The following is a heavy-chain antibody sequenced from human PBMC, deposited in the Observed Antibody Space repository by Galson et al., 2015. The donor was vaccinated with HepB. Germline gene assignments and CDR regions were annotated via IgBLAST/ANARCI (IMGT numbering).Heavy chain of an antibody. D-gene: IGHD2-15*01. CDR2: ISAYNGNT. V-gene: IGHV1-18*04. Sequence: SVKVSCKASGYTFTNYGLSWVRQAPGQGLEWMGWISAYNGNTKYSQKFQGRVTITRDTSASTAYMELSSLRSEDTAVYYCARVPARYCSGGSCYIAEYFQHWGQGTLVTVSS. J-gene: IGHJ1*01. CDR3: ARVPARYCSGGSCYIAEYFQH. CDR1: GYTFTNYG.